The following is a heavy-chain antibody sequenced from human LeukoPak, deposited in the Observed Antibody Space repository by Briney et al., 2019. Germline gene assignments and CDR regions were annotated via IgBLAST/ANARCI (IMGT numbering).Heavy chain of an antibody. CDR1: GFTFSTYG. V-gene: IGHV3-30*18. CDR2: ILSDGSNE. CDR3: AKDISGKLLVINYYYGMDV. D-gene: IGHD2-15*01. J-gene: IGHJ6*02. Sequence: GGSLRLSCAASGFTFSTYGMHWVRQAPGKGLEWVATILSDGSNEYYADSVKGRFTISRDNAKNSLYLQMNSLRAEDTALYYCAKDISGKLLVINYYYGMDVWGQGTTVTVSS.